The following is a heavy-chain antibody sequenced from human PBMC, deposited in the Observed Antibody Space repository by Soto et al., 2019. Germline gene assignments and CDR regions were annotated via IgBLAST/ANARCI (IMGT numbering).Heavy chain of an antibody. CDR1: GGSISSGGYY. Sequence: QVQLQESGPGLVKPSQTLSLTWTVSGGSISSGGYYWSWIRQHPGKGLEWIGYIYYSGSTYYNPSLKSRVTISVDTSKNQFSLKLSSVTAADTAVYYCARRSIAAAGWWFDPWGQGTLVTVSS. J-gene: IGHJ5*02. CDR2: IYYSGST. D-gene: IGHD6-13*01. CDR3: ARRSIAAAGWWFDP. V-gene: IGHV4-31*02.